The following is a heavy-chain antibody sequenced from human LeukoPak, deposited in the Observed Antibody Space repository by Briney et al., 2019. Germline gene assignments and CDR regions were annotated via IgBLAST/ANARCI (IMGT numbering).Heavy chain of an antibody. CDR3: ARGGRWELPRPYAFDV. CDR2: ISDNNGNT. V-gene: IGHV1-18*01. Sequence: ASVKVSCKASGYTFTSYGTSWVRHSPGQGLESMGWISDNNGNTNYAQKLQGRVTMTTDTSTTTAYMELRTLRSDDTAVYYCARGGRWELPRPYAFDVWGQGTVVTVSS. D-gene: IGHD1-26*01. J-gene: IGHJ3*01. CDR1: GYTFTSYG.